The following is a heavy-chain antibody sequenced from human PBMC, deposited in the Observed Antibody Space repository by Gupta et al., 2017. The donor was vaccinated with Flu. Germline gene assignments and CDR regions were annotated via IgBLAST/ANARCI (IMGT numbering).Heavy chain of an antibody. D-gene: IGHD3-3*01. CDR3: ARATSAGLVFDY. CDR2: IGTAGDT. CDR1: LTFSSYD. J-gene: IGHJ4*02. Sequence: LTFSSYDMHWVRQATGKGLEWVSAIGTAGDTYYPGSVKGRFTISRENAKNSLYLQMNSLRAGDTAVYYCARATSAGLVFDYWGQGTLVTVSS. V-gene: IGHV3-13*01.